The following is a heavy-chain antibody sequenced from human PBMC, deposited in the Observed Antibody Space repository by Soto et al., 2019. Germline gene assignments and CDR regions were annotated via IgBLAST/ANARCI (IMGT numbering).Heavy chain of an antibody. CDR2: ISSNGGTT. CDR1: GFTFSSYD. Sequence: EVQLAESGGGMVQPGGSLRLSCVASGFTFSSYDTHWVRQAPGKGLEYVSSISSNGGTTYYGNSVKGRFTISRDTSKNTLYLQMGSLSAYDMAVYYYVRRVSGNYDYWGQGTLVTVSS. J-gene: IGHJ4*02. V-gene: IGHV3-64*01. D-gene: IGHD1-7*01. CDR3: VRRVSGNYDY.